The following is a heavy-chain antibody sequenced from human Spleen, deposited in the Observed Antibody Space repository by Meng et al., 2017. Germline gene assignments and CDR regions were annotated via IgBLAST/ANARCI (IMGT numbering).Heavy chain of an antibody. CDR1: GGSISNYY. Sequence: SETLSLTCTVSGGSISNYYWSWIRQPPGKGLEWIGYIYYSGSTNYNPSLKSRVTISVDTSKNQFSLKLSSVTAADTAVYYCHRLGNGGVIAFWGQGTLVTVSS. CDR2: IYYSGST. D-gene: IGHD3-16*02. CDR3: HRLGNGGVIAF. V-gene: IGHV4-59*12. J-gene: IGHJ4*02.